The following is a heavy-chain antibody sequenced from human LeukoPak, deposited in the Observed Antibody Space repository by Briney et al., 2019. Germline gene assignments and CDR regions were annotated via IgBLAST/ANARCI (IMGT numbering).Heavy chain of an antibody. CDR1: GFPFSTYS. D-gene: IGHD3-10*01. V-gene: IGHV3-21*01. CDR2: ISSDSSDI. J-gene: IGHJ5*02. CDR3: VRGDGHGSGIYSKPPFNA. Sequence: PGGSLRLSCAASGFPFSTYSMSWVRQAPGEGLQWVSSISSDSSDIYDADSMKGRFTISRDNAKNSLYLQMNSLRAEDTAVYYCVRGDGHGSGIYSKPPFNAWGQGTLVTVSS.